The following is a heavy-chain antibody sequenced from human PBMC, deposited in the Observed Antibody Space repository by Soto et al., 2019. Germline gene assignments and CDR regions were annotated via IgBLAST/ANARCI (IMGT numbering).Heavy chain of an antibody. CDR3: ARSLYSGSYSDYYYGMDV. J-gene: IGHJ6*02. D-gene: IGHD1-26*01. CDR2: IIPIFGTA. CDR1: GGTFSCYA. Sequence: SVKVSCKASGGTFSCYAISWVRQAPGQGLEWMGGIIPIFGTANYAQKFQGRVTITADESTSTAYMELSSLRSEDTAVYYCARSLYSGSYSDYYYGMDVWGQGTTVTVSS. V-gene: IGHV1-69*13.